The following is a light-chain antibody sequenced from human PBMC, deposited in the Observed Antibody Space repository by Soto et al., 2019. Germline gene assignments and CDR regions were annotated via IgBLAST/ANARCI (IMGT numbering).Light chain of an antibody. J-gene: IGLJ7*01. CDR1: SSDIGGSDY. V-gene: IGLV2-14*01. CDR3: SSYVTSGTLV. Sequence: QSVLTQAASVSGSPGQSITISCTGTSSDIGGSDYVSWYQKHPGKAPKVIIYEDSERPSGVSDRFSGSKSGNTASLTISGLQAEDEADYYCSSYVTSGTLVFGGGTQLTVL. CDR2: EDS.